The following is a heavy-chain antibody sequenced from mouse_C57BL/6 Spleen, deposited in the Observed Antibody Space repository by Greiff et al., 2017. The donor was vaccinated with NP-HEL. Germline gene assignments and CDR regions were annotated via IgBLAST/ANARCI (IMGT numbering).Heavy chain of an antibody. CDR3: ARSRVRDGSSYDAMDN. CDR1: GYTFTSYW. Sequence: QVQLQQPGAELVKPGASVKMSCKASGYTFTSYWITWVKQRPGQGLEWIGDIYPGSGSTNYNEKFKSKATLTVDTSSSTAYMQLSSLTSEDSAVYYSARSRVRDGSSYDAMDNWGQGTSVTVSS. D-gene: IGHD1-1*01. CDR2: IYPGSGST. J-gene: IGHJ4*01. V-gene: IGHV1-55*01.